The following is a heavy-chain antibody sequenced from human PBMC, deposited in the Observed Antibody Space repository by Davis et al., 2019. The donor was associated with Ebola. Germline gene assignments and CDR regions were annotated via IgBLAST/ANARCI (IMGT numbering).Heavy chain of an antibody. CDR2: IYYSGST. CDR3: ARLSTVTTNYYYYYGMDV. V-gene: IGHV4-61*08. J-gene: IGHJ6*02. CDR1: GGSISSGGYY. Sequence: PSETLSLTCTVSGGSISSGGYYWSWIRQHPGKGLEWIGYIYYSGSTNYNPSLKSRVTISVDTSKNQFSLKLSSVTAADTAVYYCARLSTVTTNYYYYYGMDVWGQGTTVTVSS. D-gene: IGHD4-17*01.